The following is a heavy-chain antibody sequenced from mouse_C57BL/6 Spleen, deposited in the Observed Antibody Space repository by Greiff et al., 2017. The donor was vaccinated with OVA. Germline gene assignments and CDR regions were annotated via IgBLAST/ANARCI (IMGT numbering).Heavy chain of an antibody. CDR1: GYTFTSYW. CDR3: AGWTVVEDWYFDV. J-gene: IGHJ1*03. Sequence: QVQLQQPGAELVRPGSSVKLSCKASGYTFTSYWMHWVKQRPIQGLEWIGNIDPSDSETHYNQKFKDKATLTVDKSSSTAYMQLSSLTSEDSAVYYCAGWTVVEDWYFDVWGTGTTVTVSS. D-gene: IGHD1-1*01. V-gene: IGHV1-52*01. CDR2: IDPSDSET.